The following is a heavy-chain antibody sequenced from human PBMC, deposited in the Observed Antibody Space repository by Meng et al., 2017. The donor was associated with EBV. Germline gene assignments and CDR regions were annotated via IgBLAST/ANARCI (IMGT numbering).Heavy chain of an antibody. CDR1: VFNFTSHA. CDR2: VNAGNDNT. Sequence: VHLVQSRGQVKKPWSSLKVSCKAPVFNFTSHAVHCVRQAPRQRLEVMGWVNAGNDNTEYSQKFQGRVTIIRDTSASTAYMELSNLISEDTAVYYCSVAVFRGNYKSIDYWGQGTLVTVSS. CDR3: SVAVFRGNYKSIDY. J-gene: IGHJ4*02. V-gene: IGHV1-3*01. D-gene: IGHD1-26*01.